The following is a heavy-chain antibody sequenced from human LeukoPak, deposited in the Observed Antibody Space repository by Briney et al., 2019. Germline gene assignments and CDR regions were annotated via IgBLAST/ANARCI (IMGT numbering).Heavy chain of an antibody. D-gene: IGHD2-2*01. CDR2: IYYSGST. CDR3: ARGETYCSSTSCSNWFDP. V-gene: IGHV4-59*01. J-gene: IGHJ5*02. Sequence: SETLSLTCTVSGGSISSYYWSWIRQPPGKGLEWIGYIYYSGSTNYNPSLKSRVTISVDTSKNQFSLKLSSVSAADTAVYYCARGETYCSSTSCSNWFDPWGQGTLVTVSS. CDR1: GGSISSYY.